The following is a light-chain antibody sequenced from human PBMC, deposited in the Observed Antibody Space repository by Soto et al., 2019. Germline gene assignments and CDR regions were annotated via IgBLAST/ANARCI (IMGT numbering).Light chain of an antibody. CDR1: SSDIGTYDY. V-gene: IGLV2-14*01. J-gene: IGLJ1*01. CDR2: EVS. CDR3: SSFTSSRAYV. Sequence: QSALTQPAYVSGSPGQSITIPRTGTSSDIGTYDYVSWYQQHPGKAPKLMIYEVSNLPSGVSNRFSGSKSGNTASLTISVLQDEDEANYYCSSFTSSRAYVFGTGTKLTVL.